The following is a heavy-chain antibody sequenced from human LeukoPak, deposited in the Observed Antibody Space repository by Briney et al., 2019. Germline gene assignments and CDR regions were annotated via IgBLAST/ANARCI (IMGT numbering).Heavy chain of an antibody. V-gene: IGHV1-18*01. CDR2: IIAYNGNT. J-gene: IGHJ6*03. Sequence: AAVKFSCKASGYTFTSYGISWVRRAPGQGREWMGWIIAYNGNTNYAQKLQGRVTMTTDTSTSTAYMELRSLRSDDTAVYYCASGYCSSTSCYRGGGPYYYYMDVWGKGTTVTVSS. D-gene: IGHD2-2*02. CDR3: ASGYCSSTSCYRGGGPYYYYMDV. CDR1: GYTFTSYG.